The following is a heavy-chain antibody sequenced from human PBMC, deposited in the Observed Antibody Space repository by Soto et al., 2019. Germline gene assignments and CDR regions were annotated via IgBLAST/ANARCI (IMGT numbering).Heavy chain of an antibody. CDR1: GYTFTSYY. J-gene: IGHJ4*02. D-gene: IGHD2-15*01. CDR2: INPSGGST. V-gene: IGHV1-46*03. Sequence: PSVKVSCKASGYTFTSYYMHWVRQAPGQGLEWMGIINPSGGSTSYAQKFQGRVTMTRDTSTSTVYMELSSLRSEDTAVYYCARDDVAAAPLDYWGQGTLVTVSS. CDR3: ARDDVAAAPLDY.